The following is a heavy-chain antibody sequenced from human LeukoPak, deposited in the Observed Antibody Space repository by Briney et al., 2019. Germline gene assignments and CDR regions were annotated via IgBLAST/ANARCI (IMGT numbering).Heavy chain of an antibody. CDR2: GDYSGGT. CDR1: GDSFTSVTDY. CDR3: AGERGEEYSSGWYKTNFFYN. V-gene: IGHV4-39*07. D-gene: IGHD6-19*01. J-gene: IGHJ4*02. Sequence: PSQTLSLTCTVSGDSFTSVTDYWAWIRQPPGKGLEWIATGDYSGGTYYNPSLESRVAISADMSKNQISLQLTSVTGADTAVYYCAGERGEEYSSGWYKTNFFYNWGQGIRVTVSS.